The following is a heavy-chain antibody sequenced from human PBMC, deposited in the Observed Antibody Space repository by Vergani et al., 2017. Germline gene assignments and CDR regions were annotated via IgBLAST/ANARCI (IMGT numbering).Heavy chain of an antibody. Sequence: EVQLVESGGGLVKPGGSLRLSCAASGFTFSSYSMNWVRQAPGKGLEWVSSISSSSRYIYYADSVKGRFTISRDNAKNSLYLQMNSLRAEDTAVYYCVRDPLDSSGWSGTVDPYYYYGMDVWGQGTTVTVSS. J-gene: IGHJ6*02. D-gene: IGHD6-19*01. CDR1: GFTFSSYS. V-gene: IGHV3-21*01. CDR3: VRDPLDSSGWSGTVDPYYYYGMDV. CDR2: ISSSSRYI.